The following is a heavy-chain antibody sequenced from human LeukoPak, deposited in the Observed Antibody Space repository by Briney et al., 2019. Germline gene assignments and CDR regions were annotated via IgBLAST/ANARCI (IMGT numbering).Heavy chain of an antibody. Sequence: GGSLRLSCAASGFTFSNYGLHWVRQAPGKGLEWVALISYDGSKKYYAESVKGRLTISRDNSKNTLYLQMNSLRAEDTAVYYCARDPGGSEWEPYYFDYWGQGTLVTVSS. CDR3: ARDPGGSEWEPYYFDY. CDR2: ISYDGSKK. J-gene: IGHJ4*02. CDR1: GFTFSNYG. V-gene: IGHV3-30-3*01. D-gene: IGHD1-26*01.